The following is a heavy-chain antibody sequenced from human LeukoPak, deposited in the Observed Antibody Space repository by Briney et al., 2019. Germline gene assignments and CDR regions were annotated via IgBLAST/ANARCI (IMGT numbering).Heavy chain of an antibody. V-gene: IGHV3-7*01. Sequence: GGSLRLSCAASGFSFSAYWMTWVRQAPGTGLEWVANINQAGSETYYVDPVKGRFSISRDNAKNLVYLQMNSLRAEDTAVYHCARFGYVAAVDLWGQGTPVTVSS. CDR2: INQAGSET. D-gene: IGHD6-13*01. CDR1: GFSFSAYW. J-gene: IGHJ4*02. CDR3: ARFGYVAAVDL.